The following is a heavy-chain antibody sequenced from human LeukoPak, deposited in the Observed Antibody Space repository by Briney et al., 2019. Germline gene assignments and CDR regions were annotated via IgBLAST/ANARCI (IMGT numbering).Heavy chain of an antibody. Sequence: GGSLRLSCAASGFTFNTFNMNWVRQAPGNGLEWVSSITSGVDYIYYADSVKGRFTTSRDNAKNSLSLQLNSLRVEDTAVYYCARGHYDVLAASYKWTPDYWGQGTLVTVSS. CDR3: ARGHYDVLAASYKWTPDY. D-gene: IGHD3-9*01. CDR2: ITSGVDYI. CDR1: GFTFNTFN. J-gene: IGHJ4*02. V-gene: IGHV3-21*01.